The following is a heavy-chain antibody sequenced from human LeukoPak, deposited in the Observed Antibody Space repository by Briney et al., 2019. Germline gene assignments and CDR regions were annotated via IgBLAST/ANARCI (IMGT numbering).Heavy chain of an antibody. CDR2: ISSSGSTI. CDR1: RFSFSVYY. V-gene: IGHV3-11*01. J-gene: IGHJ4*02. Sequence: KPRGGLRVSCADSRFSFSVYYMCWICQALGKGLGWVSYISSSGSTIYYAESVKGRFTIARDNAKNSLYLQMNSLRAEDTAVYCCARPRGDDFWSGYYPDYWGQGTLVTVSS. CDR3: ARPRGDDFWSGYYPDY. D-gene: IGHD3-3*01.